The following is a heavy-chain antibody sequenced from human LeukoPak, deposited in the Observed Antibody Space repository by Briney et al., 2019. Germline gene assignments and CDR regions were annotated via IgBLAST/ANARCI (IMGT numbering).Heavy chain of an antibody. V-gene: IGHV3-30-3*01. CDR3: ARDPVPADPDYFDY. D-gene: IGHD2-2*01. J-gene: IGHJ4*02. CDR2: MSTDGNIK. Sequence: GGSLRLSCAVSGFAFGSEAMSWVRQAPGKGLEWVAVMSTDGNIKIYTDSVKGRFTISRDNSKNTLYLQMNSLRSDDTAVYYCARDPVPADPDYFDYWGQGTLVTVSS. CDR1: GFAFGSEA.